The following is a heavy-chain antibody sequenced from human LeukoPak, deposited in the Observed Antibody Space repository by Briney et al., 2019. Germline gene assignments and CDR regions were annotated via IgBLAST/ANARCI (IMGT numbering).Heavy chain of an antibody. V-gene: IGHV1-2*02. CDR3: ARGFTGELGGVDH. CDR2: INPKSGDT. CDR1: GHVFTVYY. Sequence: GASVKVSFKASGHVFTVYYFHWVRQAPGQGGEWMGWINPKSGDTNYAQKFQGRVTMTRDTSISTAYMELSRLRSDDTAVYYYARGFTGELGGVDHWGQGTLVTVSS. J-gene: IGHJ4*02. D-gene: IGHD1-26*01.